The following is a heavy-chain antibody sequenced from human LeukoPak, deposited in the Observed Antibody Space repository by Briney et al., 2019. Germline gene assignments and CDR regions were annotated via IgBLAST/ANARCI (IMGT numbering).Heavy chain of an antibody. CDR3: ARDLYYYDSSGYHDVFDI. CDR1: GYTFTNYG. D-gene: IGHD3-22*01. Sequence: GASVKVSCKASGYTFTNYGISWVRQAPGQGLEWMGWISAYHGKTYYAQKLQGRVTLTTDTCTNTAYMELRSLRSDDTAVYYCARDLYYYDSSGYHDVFDIWGQGTMVTVSS. V-gene: IGHV1-18*01. CDR2: ISAYHGKT. J-gene: IGHJ3*02.